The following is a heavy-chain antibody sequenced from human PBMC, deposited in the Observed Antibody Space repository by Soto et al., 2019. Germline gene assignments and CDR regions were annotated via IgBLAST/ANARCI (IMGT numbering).Heavy chain of an antibody. J-gene: IGHJ6*02. Sequence: GGSLRLSCAASGFTFSSYAMNWVRRAPGKGLEWVSAISGSGGSTYYADSVKGRFTVSRDNSKNTLYLHMDSLRAEDTAVYYCAKDREDSSGYYYYYYYGMDVWGQGTTVTVSS. CDR3: AKDREDSSGYYYYYYYGMDV. CDR1: GFTFSSYA. D-gene: IGHD3-22*01. V-gene: IGHV3-23*01. CDR2: ISGSGGST.